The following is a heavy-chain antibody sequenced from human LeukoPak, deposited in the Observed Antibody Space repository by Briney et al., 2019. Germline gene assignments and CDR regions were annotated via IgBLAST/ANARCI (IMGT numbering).Heavy chain of an antibody. J-gene: IGHJ5*02. D-gene: IGHD2-2*01. Sequence: PSETLSLTCAVSGYSISSGYYWGWLRQPPGKGLAWIGNIYHSGSTYYNPSLKSRVTISLDTSKNQFSLKLSSVTAADTAMYYCARRDQRNWFDPWGQGTLVTVSS. CDR3: ARRDQRNWFDP. CDR2: IYHSGST. CDR1: GYSISSGYY. V-gene: IGHV4-38-2*01.